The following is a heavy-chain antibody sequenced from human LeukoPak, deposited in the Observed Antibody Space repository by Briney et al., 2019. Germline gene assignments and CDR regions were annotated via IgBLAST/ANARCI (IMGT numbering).Heavy chain of an antibody. CDR1: XXSFXTYW. D-gene: IGHD2-15*01. CDR2: IKKDGSEK. Sequence: GGSLRLSCAASXXSFXTYWMSWVRXAPXXXXEWVANIKKDGSEKYYVDSVKGRFTTSRDNAKSSLYLQMNRLRAEATAVYYXARVGSTCDPWGQGTLVTVSS. CDR3: ARVGSTCDP. V-gene: IGHV3-7*05. J-gene: IGHJ5*02.